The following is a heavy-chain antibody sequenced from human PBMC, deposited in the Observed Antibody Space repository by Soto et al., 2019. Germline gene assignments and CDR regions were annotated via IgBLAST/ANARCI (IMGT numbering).Heavy chain of an antibody. J-gene: IGHJ5*02. CDR2: IIPIFGTA. Sequence: SVKVSCKASGGTFSSYAISWVRQAPGQGLEWMGGIIPIFGTANYAQKFQGRVTITADESTSTAYMELSSLRSEDTAVYYCARSLRFLEWFPLDPWGQGTLVTVSS. D-gene: IGHD3-3*01. CDR1: GGTFSSYA. CDR3: ARSLRFLEWFPLDP. V-gene: IGHV1-69*13.